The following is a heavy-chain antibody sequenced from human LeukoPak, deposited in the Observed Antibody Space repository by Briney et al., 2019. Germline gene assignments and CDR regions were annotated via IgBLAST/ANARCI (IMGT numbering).Heavy chain of an antibody. V-gene: IGHV1-2*02. D-gene: IGHD6-13*01. J-gene: IGHJ6*02. CDR1: GYTFTGYY. Sequence: ASVTVSCTASGYTFTGYYMHWVRQAPGQGLEWMGWINPNSGGTNYAQKFQGRVTMTRDTSISTAYMELSRLRSDDTAVYYCARGPGIAAAEEYYGMDVWGQGTTVTVSS. CDR3: ARGPGIAAAEEYYGMDV. CDR2: INPNSGGT.